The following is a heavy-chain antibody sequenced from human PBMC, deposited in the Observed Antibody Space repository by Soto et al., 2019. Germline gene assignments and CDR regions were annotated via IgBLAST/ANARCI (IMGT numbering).Heavy chain of an antibody. D-gene: IGHD1-26*01. Sequence: SETLSLTCAVSGGSISSSNWWSWVRQPPGKGLEWIGEIYHSGSTNYNPSLKSRVTISVDKSKNQFSLKLSSVTAADTAVYYCERLIVGATGAFDIWGQGTMVTVSS. CDR3: ERLIVGATGAFDI. J-gene: IGHJ3*02. V-gene: IGHV4-4*02. CDR2: IYHSGST. CDR1: GGSISSSNW.